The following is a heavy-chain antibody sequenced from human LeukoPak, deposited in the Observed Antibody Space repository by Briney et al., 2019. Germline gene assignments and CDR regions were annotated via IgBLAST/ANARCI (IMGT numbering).Heavy chain of an antibody. Sequence: PGGSLRLSCAVSTFAFSTYAMTWVRQAPGQGPEYVSTISSNGADTYYADSVKGRFTISRDNAKNSLYLQMNSLRAEDTAVYYCARVLTGYSSGWYYFDYWGQGTLVTVSS. J-gene: IGHJ4*02. CDR1: TFAFSTYA. D-gene: IGHD6-19*01. V-gene: IGHV3-21*01. CDR3: ARVLTGYSSGWYYFDY. CDR2: ISSNGADT.